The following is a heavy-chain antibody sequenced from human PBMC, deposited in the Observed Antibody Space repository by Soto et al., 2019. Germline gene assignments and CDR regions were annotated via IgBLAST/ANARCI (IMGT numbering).Heavy chain of an antibody. Sequence: LRLSCGTSGFTVSDHYMTWIRQAPGKGLVFISYISPGGRYTNYGDSVKGRFTISRDNAKNSLFLQVNTLRDEDTAVYYCSRGGGCGVFDHWGQVTFVTVSS. CDR2: ISPGGRYT. D-gene: IGHD2-21*01. CDR1: GFTVSDHY. V-gene: IGHV3-11*05. J-gene: IGHJ4*02. CDR3: SRGGGCGVFDH.